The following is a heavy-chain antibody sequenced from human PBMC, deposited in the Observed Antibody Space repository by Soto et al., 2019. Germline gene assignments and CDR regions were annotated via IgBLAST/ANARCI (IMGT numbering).Heavy chain of an antibody. J-gene: IGHJ5*02. Sequence: GGSLRLSCAASGFTFSSYGMHWVRQAPGKGLEWVAVISYDGSNKYYADSVKGRFTISRDNSKNTLYLQMNSLRAEDTAVYYCAKDLGWFDPWGQGTLVTVSS. CDR3: AKDLGWFDP. V-gene: IGHV3-30*18. CDR2: ISYDGSNK. CDR1: GFTFSSYG.